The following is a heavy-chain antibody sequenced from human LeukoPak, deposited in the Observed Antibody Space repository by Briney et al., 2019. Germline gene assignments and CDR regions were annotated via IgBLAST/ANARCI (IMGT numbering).Heavy chain of an antibody. CDR3: ARGGQWKDF. Sequence: PGGSLRLSCAASGFTFSDYYMDWVRQAPGEGLEWVGRSRNKANSYTTEYAASVKGRFTISRDDSKNSLYLQMNSLRTEDTAVYYCARGGQWKDFWGQGTLVTVSS. V-gene: IGHV3-72*01. CDR1: GFTFSDYY. J-gene: IGHJ4*02. D-gene: IGHD6-19*01. CDR2: SRNKANSYTT.